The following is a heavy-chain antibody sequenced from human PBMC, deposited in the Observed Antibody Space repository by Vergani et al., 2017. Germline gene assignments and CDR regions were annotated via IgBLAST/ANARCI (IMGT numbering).Heavy chain of an antibody. CDR2: ISGSGGST. CDR3: AKDFCSSTSCYTPPDAFDI. CDR1: GFTFSSYA. D-gene: IGHD2-2*02. V-gene: IGHV3-23*01. Sequence: EVQLLESGGGLVQPGGSLRLSCAASGFTFSSYAMSWVRQAPGKGLEWVSAISGSGGSTYYADSVKGRFTISRDNSKNTLYLQMNSLRAEDTAVYYCAKDFCSSTSCYTPPDAFDIWGQGIMVTVSS. J-gene: IGHJ3*02.